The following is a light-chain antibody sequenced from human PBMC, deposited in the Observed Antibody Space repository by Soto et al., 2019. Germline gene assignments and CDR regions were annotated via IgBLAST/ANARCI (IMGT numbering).Light chain of an antibody. J-gene: IGKJ1*01. CDR1: QSVGKNF. CDR2: DAS. CDR3: HQHGTRPQT. V-gene: IGKV3-20*01. Sequence: EIVVAQSPHTLSFSPGERATLSCRASQSVGKNFLAWYQQKPGQAPTLLIYDASSRASGLPDRFSGSRSETEFTLTASSREVAEYVVYYCHQHGTRPQTFGQGTKVDIK.